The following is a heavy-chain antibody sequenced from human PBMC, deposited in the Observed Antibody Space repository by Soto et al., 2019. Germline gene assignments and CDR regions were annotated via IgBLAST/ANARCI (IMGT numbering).Heavy chain of an antibody. J-gene: IGHJ5*02. CDR2: IYWDDDK. CDR3: AHRRGDDYNAHWFDP. V-gene: IGHV2-5*02. CDR1: GFSLSTSGVG. Sequence: QITLKESGPTLVKPTQTLTLTCTFSGFSLSTSGVGVGWIRQPPGKALEWLALIYWDDDKRYSPSLKSRLTITKDTSKNQVVLTMTNMDPVDTATYYCAHRRGDDYNAHWFDPWAQGTLVTVSS. D-gene: IGHD4-4*01.